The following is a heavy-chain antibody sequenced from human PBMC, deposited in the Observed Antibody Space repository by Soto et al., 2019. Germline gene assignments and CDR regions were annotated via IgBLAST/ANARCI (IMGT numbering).Heavy chain of an antibody. D-gene: IGHD5-18*01. V-gene: IGHV3-33*01. CDR3: ARDPGHTAMVNTFFDY. CDR2: IWYDGSNK. Sequence: PGGSLRLSCAVSGFTFSSYGMHWVRQAPGKGLEWVAVIWYDGSNKYYAGSVKGRFTISRDNSKNTLYLQMNSLRAEDTAVFYCARDPGHTAMVNTFFDYWGQGTLVTVSS. CDR1: GFTFSSYG. J-gene: IGHJ4*02.